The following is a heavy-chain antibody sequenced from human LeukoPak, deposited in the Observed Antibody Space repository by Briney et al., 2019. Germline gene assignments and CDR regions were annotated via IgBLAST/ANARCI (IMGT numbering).Heavy chain of an antibody. Sequence: GGSLRLSCAASGFTFSNYWMHWVRQAPGKGLEWVAVISYDGSNKYYADSVKGRFTISRDNSKNTLYLQMNSLRAEDTAVYYCASPRWLQSILSGGAFDIWGQGTMVTVSS. V-gene: IGHV3-30*03. CDR3: ASPRWLQSILSGGAFDI. CDR2: ISYDGSNK. J-gene: IGHJ3*02. D-gene: IGHD5-24*01. CDR1: GFTFSNYW.